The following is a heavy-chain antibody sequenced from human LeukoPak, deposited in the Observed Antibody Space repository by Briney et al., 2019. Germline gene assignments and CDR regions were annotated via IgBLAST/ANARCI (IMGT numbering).Heavy chain of an antibody. CDR1: GGSFSDYY. CDR2: INHGEST. D-gene: IGHD2-2*01. V-gene: IGHV4-34*01. Sequence: SETLSLTCAVYGGSFSDYYWSWIRQPPGKGRGWIGEINHGESTHYNPSLKSRVHISVDTSKNQFSLKPSSVTAADTAVYYCARGDIVVVPAARYYSYYMDVWGRGTTVTVSS. J-gene: IGHJ6*03. CDR3: ARGDIVVVPAARYYSYYMDV.